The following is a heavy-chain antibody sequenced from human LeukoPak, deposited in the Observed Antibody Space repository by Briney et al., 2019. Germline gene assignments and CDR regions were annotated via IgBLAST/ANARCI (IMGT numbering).Heavy chain of an antibody. V-gene: IGHV1-69*13. J-gene: IGHJ3*02. D-gene: IGHD3-22*01. CDR3: ARDRPTYYYDSSGLRHAFDI. Sequence: ASVKVSCKASGYTFTSYGISWVRQAPGQGLEWMGGIIPIFGTANYAQKFQGRVTITADESTSTAYMELSSLRSEDTAVYYCARDRPTYYYDSSGLRHAFDIWGQGTMVTVSS. CDR1: GYTFTSYG. CDR2: IIPIFGTA.